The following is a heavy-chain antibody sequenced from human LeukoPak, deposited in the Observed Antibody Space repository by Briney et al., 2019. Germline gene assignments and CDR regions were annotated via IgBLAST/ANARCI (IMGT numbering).Heavy chain of an antibody. J-gene: IGHJ6*03. CDR2: INPNSGGT. CDR3: ARDMVAVPYYYYYMDV. CDR1: GYTFTGYY. V-gene: IGHV1-2*02. D-gene: IGHD2-15*01. Sequence: GASVKVSCKASGYTFTGYYMHWVRQAPGQGLEWMGWINPNSGGTNYAQKFQGRVTMTRDTSISTAYMELSRLRSDDTAVYYCARDMVAVPYYYYYMDVWGKGTTLTVSS.